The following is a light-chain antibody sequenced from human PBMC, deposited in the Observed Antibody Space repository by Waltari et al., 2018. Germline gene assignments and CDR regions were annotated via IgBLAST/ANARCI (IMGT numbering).Light chain of an antibody. V-gene: IGKV2-30*01. CDR1: QSLVSSDGNTY. CDR3: MQGTHWXXT. CDR2: KVS. Sequence: DVVMTQSPLSLPVTLGQPASISCRSSQSLVSSDGNTYFNWFQQRPGQSPRRLLYKVSXRDSGXPDXXSGSGSGXDFXLRISXXXAEDVGVYYCMQGTHWXXTFGQGTKVEIK. J-gene: IGKJ1*01.